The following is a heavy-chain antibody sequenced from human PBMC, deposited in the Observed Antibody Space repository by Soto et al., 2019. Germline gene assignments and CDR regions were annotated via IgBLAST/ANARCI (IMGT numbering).Heavy chain of an antibody. J-gene: IGHJ4*02. CDR2: IIPIFGTA. D-gene: IGHD3-22*01. Sequence: SVKVSCKASGVTFSSYAISWVRQAPGQGLEWMGGIIPIFGTANYAQKFQGRVTITADESTSTAYMELSSLRSEDTAVYYCARDAHYYDSSGSPSPLDYWGQGTLVTVSS. CDR3: ARDAHYYDSSGSPSPLDY. CDR1: GVTFSSYA. V-gene: IGHV1-69*13.